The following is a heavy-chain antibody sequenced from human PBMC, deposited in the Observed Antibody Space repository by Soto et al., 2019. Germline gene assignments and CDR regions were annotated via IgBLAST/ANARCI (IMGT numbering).Heavy chain of an antibody. D-gene: IGHD3-10*01. CDR1: GFTFSSYA. CDR2: ISYDGSNK. V-gene: IGHV3-30-3*01. CDR3: QVDTMVRGVPFDY. Sequence: PGGFLRLSCAASGFTFSSYAMHWVRQAPGKGLEWVAVISYDGSNKYYADPVKGRFTISRDNSKNTLYLQMNSLRAEDTAVYYCQVDTMVRGVPFDYWGQGTLVTVSS. J-gene: IGHJ4*02.